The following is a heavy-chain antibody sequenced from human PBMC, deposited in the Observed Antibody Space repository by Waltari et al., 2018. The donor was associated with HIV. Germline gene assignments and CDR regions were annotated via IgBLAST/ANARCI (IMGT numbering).Heavy chain of an antibody. CDR3: ARLGYCSSARCPSGYYYSYGMVV. Sequence: EVQLVQSGAEVKKPGESLKISCKGSGYNFTTYWIGWVRQMPGTGLEWMGIIYPVDSDTRYSPAFRGQVTISADKSMSTAYLQWSSLQASDTAIYYCARLGYCSSARCPSGYYYSYGMVVWGQGTTVTVSS. J-gene: IGHJ6*02. D-gene: IGHD2-2*01. CDR1: GYNFTTYW. CDR2: IYPVDSDT. V-gene: IGHV5-51*01.